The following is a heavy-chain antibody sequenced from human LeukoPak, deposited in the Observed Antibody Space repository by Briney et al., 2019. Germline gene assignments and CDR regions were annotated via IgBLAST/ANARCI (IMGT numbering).Heavy chain of an antibody. CDR3: AKDLNPFGVVPLPHY. CDR1: GFTFSSYT. J-gene: IGHJ4*02. Sequence: GGSLRLSCAASGFTFSSYTMNWVRQAPGKGLEWVAVISYDGSNKYYADFVKGRFTISRDNSKNTLYLQMNSLRAEDTAVYYCAKDLNPFGVVPLPHYWGQGTLVTVSS. CDR2: ISYDGSNK. D-gene: IGHD3-3*01. V-gene: IGHV3-30-3*01.